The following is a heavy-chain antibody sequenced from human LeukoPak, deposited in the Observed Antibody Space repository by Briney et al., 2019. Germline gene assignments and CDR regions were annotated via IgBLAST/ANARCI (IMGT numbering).Heavy chain of an antibody. CDR3: ARRSIRDLAGDY. Sequence: GASVKVSCKASGYTFTSYAMHWVRQAPGQRLEWMGWINAGNGNIKYSQKFQGRVTITRDTSASTAYMELSSLRSEDTAVYYCARRSIRDLAGDYWGQGTLVTVSS. V-gene: IGHV1-3*01. D-gene: IGHD2/OR15-2a*01. CDR2: INAGNGNI. J-gene: IGHJ4*02. CDR1: GYTFTSYA.